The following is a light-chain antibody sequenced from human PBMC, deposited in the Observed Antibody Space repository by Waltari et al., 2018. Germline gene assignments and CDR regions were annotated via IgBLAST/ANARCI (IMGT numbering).Light chain of an antibody. Sequence: QSVLTQPPSVSGAPGQRVTISCTGSSSNIGACYDVHWYQQLPGTAPKLLIYGNSNRPSWVPDRFSGSKSGTSASLAITGLQAEDEADYYCQSYDSSLSGSVFGGGTKLTVL. CDR2: GNS. CDR1: SSNIGACYD. J-gene: IGLJ2*01. V-gene: IGLV1-40*01. CDR3: QSYDSSLSGSV.